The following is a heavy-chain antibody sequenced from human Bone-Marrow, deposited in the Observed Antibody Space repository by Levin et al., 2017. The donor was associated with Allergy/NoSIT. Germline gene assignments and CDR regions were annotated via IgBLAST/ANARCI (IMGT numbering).Heavy chain of an antibody. J-gene: IGHJ4*02. CDR3: ARDYLGSLDY. Sequence: QTSETLSLTCAASGFTFNTYWMAWVRQAPGKGLEWVANIKQDESDINYVDSVKGRFTISRDNAKNSLYLQMNSLRAEDTAVYYCARDYLGSLDYWGQGILVTVSS. CDR2: IKQDESDI. D-gene: IGHD1-26*01. CDR1: GFTFNTYW. V-gene: IGHV3-7*01.